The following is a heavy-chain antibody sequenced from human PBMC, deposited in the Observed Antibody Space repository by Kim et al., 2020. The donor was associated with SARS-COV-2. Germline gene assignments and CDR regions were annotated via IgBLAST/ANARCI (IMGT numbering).Heavy chain of an antibody. Sequence: GESLKISCKGSGYSFTSYWIGWVRQMPGKGLEWMGIIYPGDSDTRYSPSFQGQVTISADKSISTAYLQWSSLKASDTAMYYCARPRGADGYYYYGMDVWGQGTTVTVSS. V-gene: IGHV5-51*01. J-gene: IGHJ6*02. CDR1: GYSFTSYW. D-gene: IGHD1-26*01. CDR3: ARPRGADGYYYYGMDV. CDR2: IYPGDSDT.